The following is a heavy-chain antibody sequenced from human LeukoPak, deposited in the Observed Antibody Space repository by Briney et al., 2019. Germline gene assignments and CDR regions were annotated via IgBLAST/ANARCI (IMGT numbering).Heavy chain of an antibody. Sequence: GGSLRLSCAASGFTFSSYTMNWVRQAPGKGLEWVSSISRSSGYIYYADSVKGRFTISRDNAKNSLYLQMNSLRAEDTAVYYCARDRDAYNNPGYWGQGTLVTVSS. J-gene: IGHJ4*02. CDR3: ARDRDAYNNPGY. CDR2: ISRSSGYI. D-gene: IGHD5-24*01. CDR1: GFTFSSYT. V-gene: IGHV3-21*01.